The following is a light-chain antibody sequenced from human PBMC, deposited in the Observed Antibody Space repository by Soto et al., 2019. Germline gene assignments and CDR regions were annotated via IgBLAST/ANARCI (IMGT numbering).Light chain of an antibody. J-gene: IGLJ1*01. CDR1: SSNIGSNT. Sequence: QSVLTQPPSASGTPGQRVTISCSGSSSNIGSNTVNWYQQLPGTAPKLLIYSNNQRPSGVPDRFSGSKSGTSASLAISGLQSEDEADYYWAAWDDSLNGLYVVGTGTKATV. CDR2: SNN. CDR3: AAWDDSLNGLYV. V-gene: IGLV1-44*01.